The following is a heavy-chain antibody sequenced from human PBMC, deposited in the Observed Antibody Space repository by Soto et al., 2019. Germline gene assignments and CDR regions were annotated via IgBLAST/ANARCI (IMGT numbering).Heavy chain of an antibody. V-gene: IGHV1-3*01. CDR2: INAGNGNT. D-gene: IGHD5-12*01. CDR1: GYTFTSYA. Sequence: ASVKVACKASGYTFTSYAMHWVRQAPGQRLEWMGWINAGNGNTKYSQKFQGRVTITRDTSASTAYMELSSLRSEDTAVYYCARLKRGYSPYFDYWGQGTLVTVSS. CDR3: ARLKRGYSPYFDY. J-gene: IGHJ4*02.